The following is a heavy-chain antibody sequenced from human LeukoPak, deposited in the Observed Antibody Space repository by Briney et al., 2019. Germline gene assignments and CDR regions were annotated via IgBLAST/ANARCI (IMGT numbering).Heavy chain of an antibody. D-gene: IGHD6-13*01. J-gene: IGHJ4*02. CDR3: ARSDSSSWYSLHDY. CDR2: MNQDGSEK. CDR1: GFTLSRYW. V-gene: IGHV3-7*01. Sequence: GGSLRLSCAASGFTLSRYWMSWVRQAPGKGLEWVANMNQDGSEKYHVDSVKDRFTISRDNAKNSLYLQMNSLRAEDTAVYYCARSDSSSWYSLHDYWGQGTLVTVSS.